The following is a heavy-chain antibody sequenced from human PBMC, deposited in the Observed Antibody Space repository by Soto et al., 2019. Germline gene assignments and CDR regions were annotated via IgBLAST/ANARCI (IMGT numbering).Heavy chain of an antibody. J-gene: IGHJ3*02. CDR1: GGSIGTHY. Sequence: QVQLQESGPGLVKPSETLSLTCTVSGGSIGTHYWNWIRQPAGKGREWIGRVYISGSTDYNPSVKSRVSLSVDTSKNHFSLRLTSVTAADTAVYYCARDPRVTTVTGDAFDIWGQGIMVIVSS. D-gene: IGHD4-17*01. CDR3: ARDPRVTTVTGDAFDI. CDR2: VYISGST. V-gene: IGHV4-4*07.